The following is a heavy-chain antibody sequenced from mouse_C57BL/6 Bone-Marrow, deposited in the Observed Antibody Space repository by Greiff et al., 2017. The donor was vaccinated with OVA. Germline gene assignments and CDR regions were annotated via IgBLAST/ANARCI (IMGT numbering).Heavy chain of an antibody. Sequence: EVKLMESGGGLVQPGGSLKLSCAASGFTFSDYGMAWVRQAPRKGPEWVAFISNLAYSIYYADTVTGRFTISRENAKNTLYLEMSSLRSEDTAMYYCARHYYYGSFDYWGQGTTLTVSS. CDR1: GFTFSDYG. CDR2: ISNLAYSI. V-gene: IGHV5-15*01. J-gene: IGHJ2*01. CDR3: ARHYYYGSFDY. D-gene: IGHD1-1*01.